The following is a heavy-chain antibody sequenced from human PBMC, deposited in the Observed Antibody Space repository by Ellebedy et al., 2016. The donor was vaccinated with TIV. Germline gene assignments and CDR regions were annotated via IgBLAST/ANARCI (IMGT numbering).Heavy chain of an antibody. CDR3: AKGDVRWSRSGNMQNDY. V-gene: IGHV3-23*01. CDR2: ISGSGGST. D-gene: IGHD3-16*01. CDR1: GFTFSSYA. Sequence: PGGSLRLSCAASGFTFSSYAMSWVRQAPGKGLEWVSAISGSGGSTYYADSVKGRFTISRDNSKNTLYLQMNSLRAEDTAVYYCAKGDVRWSRSGNMQNDYWGQGTLVTVSS. J-gene: IGHJ4*02.